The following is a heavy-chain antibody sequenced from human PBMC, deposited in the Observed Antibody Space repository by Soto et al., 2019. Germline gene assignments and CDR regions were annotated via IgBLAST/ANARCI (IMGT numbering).Heavy chain of an antibody. J-gene: IGHJ6*03. V-gene: IGHV4-31*03. CDR2: IYYSGST. CDR3: ARGPYGVPPAARKKYYYYYYYMDV. Sequence: SETLSLTCTVSGGSISSGGYYWSWIRQHPGKGLEWIGYIYYSGSTYYNPSLKSRVTISVDTSKNQFSLKLSSVTAADTAVYYCARGPYGVPPAARKKYYYYYYYMDVWGKGTTVTVSS. CDR1: GGSISSGGYY. D-gene: IGHD4-17*01.